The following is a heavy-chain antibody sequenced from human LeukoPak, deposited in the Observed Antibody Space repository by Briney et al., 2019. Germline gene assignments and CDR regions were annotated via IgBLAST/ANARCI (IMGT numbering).Heavy chain of an antibody. CDR3: AREQYYDFWSGSWDY. CDR1: GYTFRNYG. J-gene: IGHJ4*02. CDR2: IRTNNGNT. V-gene: IGHV1-18*01. Sequence: ASVKVSCKASGYTFRNYGISWVRQAPGQGLEWMAWIRTNNGNTDYAEKFQSSVTMTTDTSTNTVYMQLRSLRSVDTAVYYCAREQYYDFWSGSWDYWGQGTLVTVCS. D-gene: IGHD3-3*01.